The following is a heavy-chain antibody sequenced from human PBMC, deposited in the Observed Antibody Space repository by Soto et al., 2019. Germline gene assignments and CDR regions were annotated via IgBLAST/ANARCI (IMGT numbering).Heavy chain of an antibody. V-gene: IGHV5-51*01. CDR3: GRLLGQEGYWTRFDC. D-gene: IGHD2-8*02. J-gene: IGHJ4*02. CDR2: IYPGDADT. Sequence: GESLKISCKVSGYSFTNYWIAWVRQMPGKGLEWMGIIYPGDADTRYSPSFQGQVTISADKSISTAYLQWTSLKASDTAMYFCGRLLGQEGYWTRFDCWGQGNLVTVSS. CDR1: GYSFTNYW.